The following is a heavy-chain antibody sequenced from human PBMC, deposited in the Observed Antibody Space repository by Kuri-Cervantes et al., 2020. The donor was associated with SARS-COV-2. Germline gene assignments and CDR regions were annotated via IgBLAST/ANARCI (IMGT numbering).Heavy chain of an antibody. CDR3: ARDFTMVRGLDYYYGMDV. V-gene: IGHV1-24*01. CDR2: FDPEDGET. J-gene: IGHJ6*02. CDR1: GYTLTELS. D-gene: IGHD3-10*01. Sequence: ASVKVSCKVSGYTLTELSMHWVRQAPGKGLEWMGGFDPEDGETIYAQKFQGRVTMTEDTSTDTAYMELSRLRSDDTAVYYCARDFTMVRGLDYYYGMDVWGQGTTVTVSS.